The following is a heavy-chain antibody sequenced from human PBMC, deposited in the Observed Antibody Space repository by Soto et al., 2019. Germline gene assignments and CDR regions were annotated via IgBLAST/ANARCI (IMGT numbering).Heavy chain of an antibody. CDR1: GGSISSSSYY. J-gene: IGHJ5*02. V-gene: IGHV4-39*01. Sequence: SETLSLTCTVSGGSISSSSYYWGWIRQPPGKGLEWIGSIYYSGSTYYNPSLKSRVTITVDTSKNQFSLKLSSVTAADTAVYYCARRGYGDYDNWFDPWGQGTLVTVSS. CDR2: IYYSGST. D-gene: IGHD4-17*01. CDR3: ARRGYGDYDNWFDP.